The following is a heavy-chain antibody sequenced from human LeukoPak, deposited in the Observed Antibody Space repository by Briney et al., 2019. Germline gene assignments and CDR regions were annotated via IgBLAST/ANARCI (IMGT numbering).Heavy chain of an antibody. Sequence: SGTLSLTCTVSGGSITRYYWSWIRQPPGQGLEWSGYIYYSGIANSNPSPKSRVTISVDTSKNQFSLKLSSVTAADTAVYYCARAPYYDFWSGYPTSHWYFDLWGRGTLVTVSS. CDR1: GGSITRYY. V-gene: IGHV4-59*01. D-gene: IGHD3-3*01. J-gene: IGHJ2*01. CDR3: ARAPYYDFWSGYPTSHWYFDL. CDR2: IYYSGIA.